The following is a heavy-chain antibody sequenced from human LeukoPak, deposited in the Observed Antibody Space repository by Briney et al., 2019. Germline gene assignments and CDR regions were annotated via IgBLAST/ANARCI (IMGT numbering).Heavy chain of an antibody. CDR1: GHRFTNHW. D-gene: IGHD2-15*01. V-gene: IGHV5-51*01. Sequence: GESLKISCEVSGHRFTNHWIGWVRQMPGKGLEWMGIINLGDSDTKYSPSFQGQVTISLDKSISTAYLQWRSLKASDTAMYYCARSPRGSFLDYWGQGTLVTVSS. CDR2: INLGDSDT. CDR3: ARSPRGSFLDY. J-gene: IGHJ4*02.